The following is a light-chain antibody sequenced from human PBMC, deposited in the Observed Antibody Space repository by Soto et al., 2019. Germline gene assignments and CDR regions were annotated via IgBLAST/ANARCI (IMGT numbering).Light chain of an antibody. V-gene: IGLV2-14*01. Sequence: QSALTQPASVSGSPGQSITISCTGTSSDVGGYNYVSWYQQHPGKAPKLMIYEVSNRPSGVSNRFSGSKSGNTASLTISGLLAEDEADYYCSSYTSSSIDYVFGSGTKLIVL. CDR1: SSDVGGYNY. CDR3: SSYTSSSIDYV. J-gene: IGLJ1*01. CDR2: EVS.